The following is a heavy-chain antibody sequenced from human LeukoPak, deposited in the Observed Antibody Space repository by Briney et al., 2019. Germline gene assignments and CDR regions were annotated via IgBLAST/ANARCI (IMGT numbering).Heavy chain of an antibody. V-gene: IGHV6-1*01. CDR2: TYYRSKWYN. Sequence: SQTLSLTCAISGDSVSRNSAAWNWIRQSPSRGLEWLGRTYYRSKWYNDYAVSVESRIAINPDTSKNQFSLQLNSVTPEDTAVYYCARADGDRDGYNFWFDPWGQGTLVTVSS. J-gene: IGHJ5*02. CDR3: ARADGDRDGYNFWFDP. D-gene: IGHD5-24*01. CDR1: GDSVSRNSAA.